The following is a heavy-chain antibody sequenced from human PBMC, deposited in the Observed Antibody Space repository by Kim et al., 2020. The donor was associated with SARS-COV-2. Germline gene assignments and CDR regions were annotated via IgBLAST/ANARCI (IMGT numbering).Heavy chain of an antibody. CDR3: AKGSPEILHYSMDV. CDR1: GFTFSDYS. J-gene: IGHJ6*02. Sequence: GGSLRLSCSASGFTFSDYSMGWVRQTPGKGLEWVSSINRRGNVIFYGDSVKGRFTISRDNSKNTLYLQMNSLRAEDTAIYHRAKGSPEILHYSMDVWGQGTTVTVSS. CDR2: INRRGNVI. V-gene: IGHV3-23*05. D-gene: IGHD2-15*01.